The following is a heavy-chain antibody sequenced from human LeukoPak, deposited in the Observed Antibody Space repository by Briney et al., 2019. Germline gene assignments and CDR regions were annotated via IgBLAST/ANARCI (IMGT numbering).Heavy chain of an antibody. J-gene: IGHJ4*02. D-gene: IGHD5-18*01. CDR1: GASISSGSYY. V-gene: IGHV4-61*02. CDR2: IFASGST. CDR3: ASTGGYTWALDY. Sequence: PSQTPSLTCTVSGASISSGSYYWNWIRQPAGKGLEWIGRIFASGSTNYNPSLKSRVTISVDTSKNQFSLKLSSVTAADTAVYYCASTGGYTWALDYWGQGTLVTVSS.